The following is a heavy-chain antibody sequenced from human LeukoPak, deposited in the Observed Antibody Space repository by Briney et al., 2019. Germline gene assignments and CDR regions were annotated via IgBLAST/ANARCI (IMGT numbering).Heavy chain of an antibody. CDR3: ARDDSRKYMDV. J-gene: IGHJ6*03. CDR1: GFTFSSYA. D-gene: IGHD1-14*01. Sequence: GGSLRLSCAVSGFTFSSYAMHWVRQAPGKGLEWVAVISYDGSNKYYADSVKGRFTISRDNSKNTLYLQMNSLRAEDTAVYYCARDDSRKYMDVWGKGTTVTVSS. CDR2: ISYDGSNK. V-gene: IGHV3-30*04.